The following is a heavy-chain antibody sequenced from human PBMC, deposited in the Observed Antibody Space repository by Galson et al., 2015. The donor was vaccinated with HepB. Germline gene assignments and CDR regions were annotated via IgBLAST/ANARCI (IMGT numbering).Heavy chain of an antibody. CDR3: ARLEDGDYVWGSYRYPHYYYYYGMDA. CDR1: GFTFSSYA. Sequence: SLRLSCAASGFTFSSYAMHWVRQAPGKGLEWVAVISYDGSNKYYADSVKGRFTISRDNSKNTLYLQMNSLRAEDTAVYYCARLEDGDYVWGSYRYPHYYYYYGMDAWGQGTLVTVSS. J-gene: IGHJ6*02. CDR2: ISYDGSNK. V-gene: IGHV3-30*04. D-gene: IGHD3-16*02.